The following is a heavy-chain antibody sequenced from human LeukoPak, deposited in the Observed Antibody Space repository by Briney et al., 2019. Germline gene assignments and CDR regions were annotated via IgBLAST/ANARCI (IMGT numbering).Heavy chain of an antibody. CDR2: IWYDGSKK. CDR1: GFTFSDYC. J-gene: IGHJ4*02. CDR3: ARAHSSSSTFDL. V-gene: IGHV3-33*01. Sequence: GGSLRLSCAVSGFTFSDYCIHWVRQAPGQGLEWVALIWYDGSKKYYADSVKGRFTISRDNTKNTLYLQLNSLRADDTAVYYCARAHSSSSTFDLWGQGTLVTVSS. D-gene: IGHD6-6*01.